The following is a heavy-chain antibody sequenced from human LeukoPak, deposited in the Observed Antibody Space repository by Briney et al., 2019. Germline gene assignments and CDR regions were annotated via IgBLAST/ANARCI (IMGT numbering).Heavy chain of an antibody. D-gene: IGHD6-19*01. CDR3: AKVGGYRSGWAPVYWYFDL. CDR2: ISWNSGSI. V-gene: IGHV3-9*01. J-gene: IGHJ2*01. Sequence: GGSLRLSCAASGFTFDDYAMYWVRDTPGKGLEWVSGISWNSGSIFYVDSVKGRFTISRDNAKNSLYLQMNSLRAEDTALYYCAKVGGYRSGWAPVYWYFDLWGRGTLVTVSS. CDR1: GFTFDDYA.